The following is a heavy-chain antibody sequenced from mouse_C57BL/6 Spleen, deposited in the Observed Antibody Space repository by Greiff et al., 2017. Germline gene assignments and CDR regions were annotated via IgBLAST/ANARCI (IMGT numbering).Heavy chain of an antibody. V-gene: IGHV1-67*01. CDR2: LSTFFGYA. CDR1: GYTFTDYA. CDR3: ARDYYGSSSDY. Sequence: VQLQQSGPELVRPGVSVTISCKGSGYTFTDYAMHWVKQSHAKSLEWIGVLSTFFGYASYNQKFKDKATMTVDKSASTSYMELARLTSEDSAVYYCARDYYGSSSDYWGQGTTLTVSS. D-gene: IGHD1-1*01. J-gene: IGHJ2*01.